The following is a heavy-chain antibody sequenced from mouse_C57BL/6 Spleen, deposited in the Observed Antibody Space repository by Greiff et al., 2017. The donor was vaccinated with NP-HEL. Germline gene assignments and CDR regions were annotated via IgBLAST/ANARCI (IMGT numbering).Heavy chain of an antibody. Sequence: QVQLQQPGAELVKPGASVKLSCKASGYTFTSYWMHWVKQRPGQGLEWIGMIHPNSGSTNYNEKFKSKATLTVDKSSSTAYMQLSSLTSEDSAVYYCAREGDSSGYVAYWGQGTLVTVSA. J-gene: IGHJ3*01. CDR1: GYTFTSYW. CDR3: AREGDSSGYVAY. CDR2: IHPNSGST. V-gene: IGHV1-64*01. D-gene: IGHD3-2*02.